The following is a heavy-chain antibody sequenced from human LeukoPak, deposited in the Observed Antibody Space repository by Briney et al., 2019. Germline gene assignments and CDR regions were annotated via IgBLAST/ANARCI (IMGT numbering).Heavy chain of an antibody. Sequence: PGGSLRLSCAVSGFSFSDFYMSWIRQAPGKGLEWIAYISYSDDTIYYADSVKGRFAISRDNAKNSLYLQMTSLRAEDTAMYYRAREYSGSSDYYYYMDVWGKGTTVTISS. V-gene: IGHV3-11*04. D-gene: IGHD6-6*01. CDR2: ISYSDDTI. CDR1: GFSFSDFY. CDR3: AREYSGSSDYYYYMDV. J-gene: IGHJ6*03.